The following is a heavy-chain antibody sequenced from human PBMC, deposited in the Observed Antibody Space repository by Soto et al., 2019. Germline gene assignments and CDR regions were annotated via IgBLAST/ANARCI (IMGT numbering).Heavy chain of an antibody. D-gene: IGHD3-22*01. CDR3: AKGVVVITEGVDY. J-gene: IGHJ4*02. CDR2: ISYDGSNK. CDR1: GFTFSSYG. V-gene: IGHV3-30*18. Sequence: VQLVESGGGVVQPGRSLRLSCAASGFTFSSYGMHWVRQAPGKGLEWVAVISYDGSNKYYADSVKGRFTISRDNSKNTLYLQMNSLRAEDTAVYYCAKGVVVITEGVDYWGQGTLVTVSS.